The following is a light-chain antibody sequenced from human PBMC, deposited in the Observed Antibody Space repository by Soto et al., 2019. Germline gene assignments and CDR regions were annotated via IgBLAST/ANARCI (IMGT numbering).Light chain of an antibody. CDR2: GAS. CDR3: QQYGNSRFT. V-gene: IGKV3-20*01. CDR1: QSVGAAY. Sequence: EVVLTQSPGTLSLSPGETATLSCRASQSVGAAYLAWYQHKPGRAPRLLIYGASTRAAGVPDRFSGSGSGADFSLTISRLEPEDFAMYYCQQYGNSRFTFGPGTRVDIK. J-gene: IGKJ3*01.